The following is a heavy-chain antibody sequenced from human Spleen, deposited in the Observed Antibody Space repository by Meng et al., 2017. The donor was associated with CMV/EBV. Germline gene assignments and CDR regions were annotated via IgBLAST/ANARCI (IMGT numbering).Heavy chain of an antibody. D-gene: IGHD2-2*02. V-gene: IGHV1-2*02. CDR1: GYTFTGYY. CDR3: ASSEALGYCSSTSCYIRGDYYYGMDV. CDR2: INPNSGGT. Sequence: SVKVSCKASGYTFTGYYMHWVRQAPGQGLEWMGWINPNSGGTNYAQKFQGRVTMTRDTAISTAYMELSRLRSDDTAVYYCASSEALGYCSSTSCYIRGDYYYGMDVWGQGTTVTVSS. J-gene: IGHJ6*02.